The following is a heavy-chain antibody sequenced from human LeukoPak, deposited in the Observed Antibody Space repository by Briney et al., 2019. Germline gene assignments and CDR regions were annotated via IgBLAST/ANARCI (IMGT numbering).Heavy chain of an antibody. V-gene: IGHV1-46*01. J-gene: IGHJ3*02. Sequence: GASVKVSCKASGNTFTSYYMHWVRQAPGQGLEWMGIINPSGGSTSYAQKFQGRVTMTRDTSTSTVYMELSSLRSEDTAVYYCAAPKSALYAFDIWGQGTIVTVSS. D-gene: IGHD2-15*01. CDR1: GNTFTSYY. CDR2: INPSGGST. CDR3: AAPKSALYAFDI.